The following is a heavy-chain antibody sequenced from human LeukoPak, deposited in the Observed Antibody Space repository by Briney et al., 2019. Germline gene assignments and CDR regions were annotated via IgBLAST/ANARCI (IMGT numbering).Heavy chain of an antibody. Sequence: PSETLSLTCAVYGGSFSGYYWSWIRQPPGKGLEWMWEINHSGSTNYNPSLKSRVTISVDTSKNQFSLKLSSVTAADTAVYYCARGGYDYVWGSYRLRSFDYWGQGTLVTVSS. V-gene: IGHV4-34*01. CDR3: ARGGYDYVWGSYRLRSFDY. CDR1: GGSFSGYY. J-gene: IGHJ4*02. D-gene: IGHD3-16*02. CDR2: INHSGST.